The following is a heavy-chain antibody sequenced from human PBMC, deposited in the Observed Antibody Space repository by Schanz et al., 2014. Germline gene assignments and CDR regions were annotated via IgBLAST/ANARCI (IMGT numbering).Heavy chain of an antibody. CDR3: ARDTTWRLDL. V-gene: IGHV4-61*02. J-gene: IGHJ2*01. CDR1: GGSIRSGTYY. Sequence: QVQLQESGPGLVKPSQTLSLTCTVSGGSIRSGTYYWSWIRQPAGKALEWVGRVFPNGITNYNPSLKSRFTISLNTSKNQFSLRLRAQTAADTAVDYCARDTTWRLDLWGRGTLVTVSS. D-gene: IGHD1-1*01. CDR2: VFPNGIT.